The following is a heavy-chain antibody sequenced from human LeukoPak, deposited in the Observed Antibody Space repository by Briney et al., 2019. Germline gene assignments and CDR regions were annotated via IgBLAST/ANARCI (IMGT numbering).Heavy chain of an antibody. CDR3: AREDRSRAGFYPDAFDI. D-gene: IGHD3-3*01. Sequence: SGPTLVNPTQTLTLTCTFSGFSLPTSGMCVSWIRQPPGKALEWLALINWADDKYYSTSLKTRLTISKDTSKNQVVLTMTNMDPVDTATYYCAREDRSRAGFYPDAFDIWGQGTMVTVSS. J-gene: IGHJ3*02. V-gene: IGHV2-70*01. CDR2: INWADDK. CDR1: GFSLPTSGMC.